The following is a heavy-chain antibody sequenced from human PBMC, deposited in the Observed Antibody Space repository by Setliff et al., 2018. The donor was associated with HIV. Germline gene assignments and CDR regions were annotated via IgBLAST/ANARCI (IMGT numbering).Heavy chain of an antibody. J-gene: IGHJ4*02. D-gene: IGHD2-15*01. V-gene: IGHV4-34*01. Sequence: SETLSLTCDVSGGSFNAYYWSWIRQPPGKGLEWIGESNHSGNTTYNPSLKSRVTISVDTTKNQFSLKLNTVTAADTAVYYCHLEVPLMMGTTPPLWGQGTLVTVSS. CDR1: GGSFNAYY. CDR3: HLEVPLMMGTTPPL. CDR2: SNHSGNT.